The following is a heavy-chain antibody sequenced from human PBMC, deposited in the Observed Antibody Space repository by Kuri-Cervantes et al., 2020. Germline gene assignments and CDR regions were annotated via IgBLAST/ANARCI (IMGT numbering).Heavy chain of an antibody. J-gene: IGHJ5*02. CDR3: ARTHRGMVQGPQRGGWFDP. CDR2: IYHSGST. Sequence: SETLSLTCAVSGYSISSGYYWGWIRQPPGKGLEWIGSIYHSGSTYYNPSLKSLVTISVDTSKNQFSLKLSSVTAADTAVYYCARTHRGMVQGPQRGGWFDPWGQGTLVTVSS. D-gene: IGHD3-10*01. V-gene: IGHV4-38-2*01. CDR1: GYSISSGYY.